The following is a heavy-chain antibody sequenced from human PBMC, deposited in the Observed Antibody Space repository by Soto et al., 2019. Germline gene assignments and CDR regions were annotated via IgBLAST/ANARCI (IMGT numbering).Heavy chain of an antibody. CDR1: GGSISSYY. J-gene: IGHJ5*02. D-gene: IGHD2-2*01. CDR3: ARDAPPIVVVPAAIAGWFDP. V-gene: IGHV4-4*07. Sequence: KSSETLSLTCTVSGGSISSYYWSWIRQPAGKGLEWIGRIYTSGSTNYNPSLKSRVTMSADTSKNQFSLKLSSVTAADTAVYYCARDAPPIVVVPAAIAGWFDPWGQGTRVTVSS. CDR2: IYTSGST.